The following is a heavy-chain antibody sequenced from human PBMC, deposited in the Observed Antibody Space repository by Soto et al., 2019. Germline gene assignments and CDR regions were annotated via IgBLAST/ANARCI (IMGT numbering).Heavy chain of an antibody. J-gene: IGHJ4*02. Sequence: SETLSLTCPVSGGSISSYYWSWIRQPPGKGLEWIGYIYYSGSTNYNPSLKSRVTISVDTSKNQFSLKLSSVTAADTAVYYCARSGYSSGWFFDYWGQGTLVTVSS. CDR2: IYYSGST. V-gene: IGHV4-59*08. CDR1: GGSISSYY. D-gene: IGHD6-19*01. CDR3: ARSGYSSGWFFDY.